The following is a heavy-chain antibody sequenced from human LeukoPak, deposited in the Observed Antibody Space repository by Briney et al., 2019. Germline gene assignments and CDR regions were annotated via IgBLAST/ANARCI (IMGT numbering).Heavy chain of an antibody. CDR3: ARGIGVVIPLGSFDRFDP. CDR1: GGSISSGGYY. Sequence: PSQTLSLTCTVSGGSISSGGYYWSWIRQHPGKGLEWIGYIYYSGSTYYNPSLKSRVTISVDTSKNQFSLKLSSVTAADTAVYYCARGIGVVIPLGSFDRFDPWGQGTLVTVSS. CDR2: IYYSGST. D-gene: IGHD3-3*01. V-gene: IGHV4-31*03. J-gene: IGHJ5*02.